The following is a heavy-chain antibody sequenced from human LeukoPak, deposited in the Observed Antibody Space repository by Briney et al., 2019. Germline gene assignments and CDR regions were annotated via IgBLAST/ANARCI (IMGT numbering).Heavy chain of an antibody. CDR2: IIPIFGTA. D-gene: IGHD3-22*01. CDR3: ARTKSYDSSGYYSFDY. CDR1: GGTFSSYA. V-gene: IGHV1-69*01. J-gene: IGHJ4*02. Sequence: ASVNASFTASGGTFSSYAISWVRQAPGQGLEWMGGIIPIFGTANYAQKFQGRVTITADESTSTAYMELSSLRSEDTAVYYCARTKSYDSSGYYSFDYWGQGTLVTVSS.